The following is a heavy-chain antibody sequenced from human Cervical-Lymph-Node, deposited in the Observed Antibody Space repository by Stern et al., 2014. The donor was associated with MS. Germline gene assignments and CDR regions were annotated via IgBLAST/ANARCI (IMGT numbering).Heavy chain of an antibody. J-gene: IGHJ4*02. Sequence: VQLVESGGGVVQPGRSLRLSCVVSGFTFSGYGMHWVRQAPGKGLASVAVTSFDGSKKYYADSVKGRFTISRDNSKNTLYLQMNSLRAEDTAVYYCARGRWVDRSSGWYFDDWGQGTPVIVSS. V-gene: IGHV3-30*03. CDR2: TSFDGSKK. D-gene: IGHD6-19*01. CDR1: GFTFSGYG. CDR3: ARGRWVDRSSGWYFDD.